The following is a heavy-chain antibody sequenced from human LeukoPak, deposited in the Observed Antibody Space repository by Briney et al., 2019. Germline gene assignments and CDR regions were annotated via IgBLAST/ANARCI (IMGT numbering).Heavy chain of an antibody. J-gene: IGHJ2*01. Sequence: GGSLRLSCAASGFTFDDYAMHWVRQAPGKGLEWVSGISWNSGSIGYADSVKGRFTISRDNAKNSLYLQMNSLRAEDTALYYCAKDIRSGWYFSALFDLWGRGTLVTVSS. CDR1: GFTFDDYA. CDR2: ISWNSGSI. D-gene: IGHD6-19*01. V-gene: IGHV3-9*01. CDR3: AKDIRSGWYFSALFDL.